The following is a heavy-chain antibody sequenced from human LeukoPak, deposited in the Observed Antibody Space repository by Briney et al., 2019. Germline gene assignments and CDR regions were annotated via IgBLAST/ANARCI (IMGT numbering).Heavy chain of an antibody. Sequence: GGSLRLSCAASGFTFSNYWMTWVRQAPGKGLEWVANIKQNGSEKYYVDSVKGRFTISRDNAKNSLYLQMNSLRAEDTAVYYCARSETTYYYDSSVYFYYYYGMDVWGQGTTVTVSS. J-gene: IGHJ6*02. CDR1: GFTFSNYW. V-gene: IGHV3-7*01. D-gene: IGHD3-22*01. CDR3: ARSETTYYYDSSVYFYYYYGMDV. CDR2: IKQNGSEK.